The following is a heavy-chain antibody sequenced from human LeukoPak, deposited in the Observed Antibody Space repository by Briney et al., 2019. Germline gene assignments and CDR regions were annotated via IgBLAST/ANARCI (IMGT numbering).Heavy chain of an antibody. V-gene: IGHV3-74*01. J-gene: IGHJ4*02. CDR1: GFTFGSYW. CDR2: INSDGSTT. Sequence: GGSLRLSXAASGFTFGSYWMHWVRQAPGKGLVWVSRINSDGSTTSYADSVKGRFTISRDNAKNKLYLQMNSLRAEDTAVYFCARDEGYYFDYWGQGALVTVSS. CDR3: ARDEGYYFDY.